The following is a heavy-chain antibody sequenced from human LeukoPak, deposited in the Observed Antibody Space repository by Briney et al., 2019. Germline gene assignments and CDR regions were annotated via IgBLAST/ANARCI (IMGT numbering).Heavy chain of an antibody. CDR2: ISYDGSNK. J-gene: IGHJ4*02. CDR3: ANALSSGWYY. Sequence: GGSLRLAWAASGFTFSSYGMHWVRQAEGKGLEWVAVISYDGSNKCYADSVKGRFTISRDTSKNTLYLQMNSLRAEDTAVYYCANALSSGWYYWGQGTLVTVSS. CDR1: GFTFSSYG. V-gene: IGHV3-30*18. D-gene: IGHD6-19*01.